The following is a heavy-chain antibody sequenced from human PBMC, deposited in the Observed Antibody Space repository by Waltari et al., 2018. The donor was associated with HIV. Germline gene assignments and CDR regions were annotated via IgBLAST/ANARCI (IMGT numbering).Heavy chain of an antibody. CDR2: VSYCGNT. J-gene: IGHJ5*02. D-gene: IGHD3-10*01. CDR3: ATKLSGKGWFDP. CDR1: GGSIISDY. Sequence: QVQLQESGPGLVKPSETLSLTCTVSGGSIISDYWSWIRQPPGKGLGWIGYVSYCGNTNYNPSLKSRVTISVDTSKDQFSLKLSSVTAADTAVYYCATKLSGKGWFDPWGQGTLVTVSS. V-gene: IGHV4-59*01.